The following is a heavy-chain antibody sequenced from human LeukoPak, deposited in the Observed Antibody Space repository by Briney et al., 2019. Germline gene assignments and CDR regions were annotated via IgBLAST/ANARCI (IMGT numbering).Heavy chain of an antibody. D-gene: IGHD3-10*01. V-gene: IGHV4-34*01. Sequence: SETLSLTCAVYGGSFSGYYWSWIRQPPGKGLEWIGEINHSGSTNYNPSLKSRVTISVDTSKNQFSLKLSSVTAADTAVYYCARGGLRTMVRGVISTHFYYFDYWGQGTLVTVSS. J-gene: IGHJ4*02. CDR1: GGSFSGYY. CDR3: ARGGLRTMVRGVISTHFYYFDY. CDR2: INHSGST.